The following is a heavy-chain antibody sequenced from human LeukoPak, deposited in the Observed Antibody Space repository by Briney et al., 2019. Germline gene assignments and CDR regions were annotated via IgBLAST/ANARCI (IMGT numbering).Heavy chain of an antibody. V-gene: IGHV3-11*04. J-gene: IGHJ6*03. CDR3: ARAAYDFWSGYDGYYYYMDV. Sequence: GGSLRLSCAASGFTFSDYYMSWIRQAPGKGLEWVSYISSSGSTIYYADSVKGRLTNSRDNAKNSLYLQMNSLRAEDTAVYYCARAAYDFWSGYDGYYYYMDVWGKGTTVTVSS. CDR2: ISSSGSTI. CDR1: GFTFSDYY. D-gene: IGHD3-3*01.